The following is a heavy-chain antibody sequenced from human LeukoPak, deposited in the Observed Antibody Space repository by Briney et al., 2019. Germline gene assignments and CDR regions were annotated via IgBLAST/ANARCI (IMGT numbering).Heavy chain of an antibody. D-gene: IGHD1-26*01. J-gene: IGHJ6*03. CDR1: GYTFTSYD. Sequence: GASVKVSCKASGYTFTSYDINWVRQATGQGLEWMGWMNPNSGNTGYAQKFQGRVTMTTDTSTSTTYMELRSLRPDDTAVYYCARVGGSYDGVDYYYYYMDVWGKGTTVTVSS. V-gene: IGHV1-8*02. CDR2: MNPNSGNT. CDR3: ARVGGSYDGVDYYYYYMDV.